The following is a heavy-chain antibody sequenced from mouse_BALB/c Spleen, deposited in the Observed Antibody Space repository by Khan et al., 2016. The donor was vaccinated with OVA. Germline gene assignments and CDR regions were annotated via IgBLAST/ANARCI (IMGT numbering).Heavy chain of an antibody. V-gene: IGHV1S41*01. Sequence: DLVKPGASVTLSCKASGYTFTSYWIHWIKQRPGQGLKWIGQIAPGSGGDYYSEFFKGKATLTVDTSYSTAYIQLSTLSSEDSAVYFCARSNYYGRSLYALDYWGQGTSVTVSS. J-gene: IGHJ4*01. D-gene: IGHD1-1*01. CDR1: GYTFTSYW. CDR3: ARSNYYGRSLYALDY. CDR2: IAPGSGGD.